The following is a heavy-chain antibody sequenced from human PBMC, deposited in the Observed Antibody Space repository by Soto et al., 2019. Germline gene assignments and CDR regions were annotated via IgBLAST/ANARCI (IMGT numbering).Heavy chain of an antibody. CDR2: TYYRSKWYT. V-gene: IGHV6-1*01. Sequence: SQTLSLTCAISGDSVSSNSATGDWIRQSPSRGLEWLGRTYYRSKWYTDYAVSVKGRITINPDTSNNHLSLQLDSVTPDDTAVYYCARLIGDSWLDSWGQGTLVTVSP. CDR1: GDSVSSNSAT. J-gene: IGHJ5*01. CDR3: ARLIGDSWLDS. D-gene: IGHD2-8*01.